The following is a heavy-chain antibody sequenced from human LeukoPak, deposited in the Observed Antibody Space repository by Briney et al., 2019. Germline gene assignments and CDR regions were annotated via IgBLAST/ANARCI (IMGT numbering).Heavy chain of an antibody. CDR1: GGSFSGYY. D-gene: IGHD5-12*01. V-gene: IGHV4-34*01. Sequence: SETLSLTCAVYGGSFSGYYWSWIRQPPGKGLEWIGEINHSGSTNYNSSLKSRVTISVDTSKKQFSLKLRSVTAADTAVYYCARVSGYDWESFYDYWGQGTLVTVSS. CDR2: INHSGST. CDR3: ARVSGYDWESFYDY. J-gene: IGHJ4*02.